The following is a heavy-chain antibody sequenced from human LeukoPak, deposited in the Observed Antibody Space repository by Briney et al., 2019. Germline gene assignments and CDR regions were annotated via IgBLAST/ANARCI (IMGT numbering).Heavy chain of an antibody. CDR3: ARAREWELLLDY. J-gene: IGHJ4*02. CDR2: ISSSSSYI. Sequence: PGGSLRLSCAASGFTFSDYALTWVRQAPGKGLEWVSSISSSSSYIYYADSVKGRFTISRDNAKNSLYLQMNSLRAEDTAVYYCARAREWELLLDYWGQGTLVTVSS. V-gene: IGHV3-21*01. CDR1: GFTFSDYA. D-gene: IGHD1-26*01.